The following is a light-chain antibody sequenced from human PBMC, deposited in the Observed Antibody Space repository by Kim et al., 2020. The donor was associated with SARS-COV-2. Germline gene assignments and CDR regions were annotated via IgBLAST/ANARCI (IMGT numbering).Light chain of an antibody. Sequence: EIALTQSPGTLSLSPGERATLSCRASQKISSIYLAWYQQKSGQAPSLLIYGASTRATGVPDRFSGSGSGTVFTLTISRLEPEDFAVYYCQQYGMSPRTFGQGTKLEI. V-gene: IGKV3-20*01. CDR3: QQYGMSPRT. J-gene: IGKJ2*01. CDR1: QKISSIY. CDR2: GAS.